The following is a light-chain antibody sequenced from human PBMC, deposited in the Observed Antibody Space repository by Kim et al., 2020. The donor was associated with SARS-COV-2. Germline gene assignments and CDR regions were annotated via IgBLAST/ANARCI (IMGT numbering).Light chain of an antibody. CDR2: YKSDSDK. V-gene: IGLV5-45*03. J-gene: IGLJ3*02. CDR3: MIWNSSAWV. CDR1: SGINVDSYR. Sequence: QPVLTQPSSLSASPGASASLTCTLRSGINVDSYRIYWYQQKPGSPPQFLLWYKSDSDKQQGFGVPSRFSGSKDASVNGGILLISGLQSEDEADYYCMIWNSSAWVFGGGTQLTVL.